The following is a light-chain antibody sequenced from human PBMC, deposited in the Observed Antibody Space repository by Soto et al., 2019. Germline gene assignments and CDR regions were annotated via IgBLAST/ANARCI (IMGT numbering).Light chain of an antibody. CDR3: QQYGSSPRT. CDR2: GAS. CDR1: QSVSSSY. J-gene: IGKJ2*01. Sequence: EIVLTQSPGTLSLSPGERATLSCRASQSVSSSYLAWYQQKPGQAPRLLIYGASSRATGIPDRFSGSGSGTDFTLTISRLEPEDFAVYYCQQYGSSPRTFGQGTQLDIK. V-gene: IGKV3-20*01.